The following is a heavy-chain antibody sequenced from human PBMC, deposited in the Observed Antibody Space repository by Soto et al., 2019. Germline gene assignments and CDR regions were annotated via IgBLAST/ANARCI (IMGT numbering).Heavy chain of an antibody. V-gene: IGHV1-18*03. J-gene: IGHJ6*02. CDR2: ISAYNGNT. D-gene: IGHD6-19*01. Sequence: ASVKVSCKASGYIFTSYGISWVRQAPGQGLEWMGWISAYNGNTNYAQKLQGRVTMTTDTSTSTAYMELRSLRSDDMAVYYCARASYSSGWYLPTHYYYYGMDVWGQGTTVTVSS. CDR1: GYIFTSYG. CDR3: ARASYSSGWYLPTHYYYYGMDV.